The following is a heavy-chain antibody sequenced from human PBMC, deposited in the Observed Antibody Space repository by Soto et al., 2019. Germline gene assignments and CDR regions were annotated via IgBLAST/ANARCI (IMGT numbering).Heavy chain of an antibody. CDR1: GFIFKNYA. D-gene: IGHD3-10*01. J-gene: IGHJ5*02. CDR3: AKAPVYGSGGWFDP. Sequence: ESQLVESGGGLVQPGRSLRLSCEASGFIFKNYAMVWVRQGPGKGLEWVSSISWNSGNLDYGDPVKGRFTISRDNAKNSLYLQMNSLRTEDTAWYFCAKAPVYGSGGWFDPWGQGTLVTVSS. CDR2: ISWNSGNL. V-gene: IGHV3-9*01.